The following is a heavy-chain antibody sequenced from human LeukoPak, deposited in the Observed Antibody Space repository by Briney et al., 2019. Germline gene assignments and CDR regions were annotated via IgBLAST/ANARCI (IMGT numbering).Heavy chain of an antibody. J-gene: IGHJ4*02. D-gene: IGHD4-17*01. CDR2: IIPIFGTA. Sequence: GASVKVSCKASGGTFSSYAISWVRQAPGQGLEWMGRIIPIFGTANYAQKFQGRVTITADESTSTAYMELSSLRSEDTAVYYCASPNDYGDYYPPDYWGQGTLVTVSS. CDR3: ASPNDYGDYYPPDY. CDR1: GGTFSSYA. V-gene: IGHV1-69*13.